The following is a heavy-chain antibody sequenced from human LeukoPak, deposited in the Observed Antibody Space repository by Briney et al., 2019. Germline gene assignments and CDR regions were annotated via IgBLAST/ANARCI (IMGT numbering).Heavy chain of an antibody. CDR3: AGEDSYDSSGYSPYYYYGMDV. Sequence: PSETLSLTCAVYGGSFSGYYWSWIRQPPGKGLEWIGEINHSGSTNYNPSLKSRVTISVDTSKNQFSLKLSSVTAADTAVYYCAGEDSYDSSGYSPYYYYGMDVWGQGTTVTVSS. V-gene: IGHV4-34*01. CDR1: GGSFSGYY. CDR2: INHSGST. J-gene: IGHJ6*02. D-gene: IGHD3-22*01.